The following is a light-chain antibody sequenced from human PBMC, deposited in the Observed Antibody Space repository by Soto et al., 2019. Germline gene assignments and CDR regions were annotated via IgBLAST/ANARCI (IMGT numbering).Light chain of an antibody. CDR3: QQYAEGTPIT. V-gene: IGKV3-20*01. CDR2: GAS. J-gene: IGKJ5*01. Sequence: EIVLTQSPGTLSLSPGERATLSCRASQNVNNRLAWYQQKAGQAPRLLISGASSRATGIPDRFSGSGSGTDFTLTISRLESDDFALYYCQQYAEGTPITFGQGTRLEI. CDR1: QNVNNR.